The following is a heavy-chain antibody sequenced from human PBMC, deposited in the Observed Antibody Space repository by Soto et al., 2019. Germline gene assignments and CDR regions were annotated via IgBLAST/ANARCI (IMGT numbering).Heavy chain of an antibody. V-gene: IGHV3-21*01. CDR3: ARDLWSGQQLVLGFDP. CDR2: ISSSSSYI. J-gene: IGHJ5*02. Sequence: GGSLRLSCAASGFTFSSYSMNWVRQAPGKGLEWVSSISSSSSYIYYADSVKGRFTISRDNAKNSLYLQMNSLRAEDTAVYYCARDLWSGQQLVLGFDPWGQGTLVTVSS. D-gene: IGHD6-13*01. CDR1: GFTFSSYS.